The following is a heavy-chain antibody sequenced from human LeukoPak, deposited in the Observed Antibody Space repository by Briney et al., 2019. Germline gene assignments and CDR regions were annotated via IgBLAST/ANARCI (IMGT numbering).Heavy chain of an antibody. V-gene: IGHV3-48*03. CDR3: ARAGTSSWFDY. Sequence: GGSLRLSCAASGFTFNNYEINWVRQAPGKGLEWVSYISSRGSPIYYADSVKGRFTISRDNAKHSLYLQMNSLRAEDTAVYYCARAGTSSWFDYWGQGTLVTVSP. J-gene: IGHJ4*02. CDR2: ISSRGSPI. D-gene: IGHD6-13*01. CDR1: GFTFNNYE.